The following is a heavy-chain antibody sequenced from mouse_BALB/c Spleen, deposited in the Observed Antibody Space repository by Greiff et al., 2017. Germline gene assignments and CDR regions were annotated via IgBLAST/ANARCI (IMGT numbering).Heavy chain of an antibody. V-gene: IGHV5-6-5*01. CDR3: ARDYYGSSYDYWYFDV. CDR1: GFTFSSYA. J-gene: IGHJ1*01. D-gene: IGHD1-1*01. CDR2: ISSGGST. Sequence: EVKLVESGGGLVKPGGSLKLSCAASGFTFSSYAMSWVRQTPEKRLEWVASISSGGSTYYPDSVKGRFTISRDNARNILYLQMSSLRSEDTAMYYCARDYYGSSYDYWYFDVWGAGTTVTVSS.